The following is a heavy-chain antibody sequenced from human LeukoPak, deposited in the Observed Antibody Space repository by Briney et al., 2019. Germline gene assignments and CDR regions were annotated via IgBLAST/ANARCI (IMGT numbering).Heavy chain of an antibody. Sequence: PSETLSLTCAFYGGSFSGYYWSWIRQPPGKGLEWIGEINHSGSTNYNPSLKSRVTISVDTSKNQFSLKLSSVTAADRAVYYCARTGEPRRYYDSSGYFLLHAFDIWGQGTMVTVSS. CDR3: ARTGEPRRYYDSSGYFLLHAFDI. J-gene: IGHJ3*02. CDR1: GGSFSGYY. V-gene: IGHV4-34*01. D-gene: IGHD3-22*01. CDR2: INHSGST.